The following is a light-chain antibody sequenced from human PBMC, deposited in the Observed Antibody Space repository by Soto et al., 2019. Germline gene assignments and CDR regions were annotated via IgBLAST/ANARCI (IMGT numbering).Light chain of an antibody. V-gene: IGLV2-14*01. CDR2: EVT. Sequence: QSALTQPASVSGSPGQSITISCTGTSSDVGGYNYVSWYQQHPGKAPKLIIYEVTHRPSGVSSRFYGSRSGNTASLTISGLHAEDEADYYCGSWDSSLSAYVFGTGTKLTVL. J-gene: IGLJ1*01. CDR3: GSWDSSLSAYV. CDR1: SSDVGGYNY.